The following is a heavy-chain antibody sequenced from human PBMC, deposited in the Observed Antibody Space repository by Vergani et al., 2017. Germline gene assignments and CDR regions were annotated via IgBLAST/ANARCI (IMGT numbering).Heavy chain of an antibody. D-gene: IGHD1-7*01. CDR3: VYSETECGTTGCFYPFNYCYYMDV. CDR1: GFSLNTRGVS. Sequence: QITLKESGPTLVKPTQTLTLTCTFSGFSLNTRGVSVAWIRQPPGKALDWLALIYGNDVQHYSPSLNNRVTITKDNSKNQVVLKMTNMDYVHTGTYYSVYSETECGTTGCFYPFNYCYYMDVWGKGTTVTVSS. V-gene: IGHV2-5*04. CDR2: IYGNDVQ. J-gene: IGHJ6*03.